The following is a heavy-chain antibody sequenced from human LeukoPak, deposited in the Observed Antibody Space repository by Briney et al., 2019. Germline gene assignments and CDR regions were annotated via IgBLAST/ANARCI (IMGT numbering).Heavy chain of an antibody. J-gene: IGHJ4*02. Sequence: GGSLRLSCAASGLTFSSYAMSWVRQAPGRGLEWVSGISGSGGSTYYADFVKGRFTISRDNSKNTLYLQMNSLRAEDTAVYYCARNGYTSGWYRNWGQGTLVTVSS. CDR1: GLTFSSYA. D-gene: IGHD6-19*01. CDR3: ARNGYTSGWYRN. V-gene: IGHV3-23*01. CDR2: ISGSGGST.